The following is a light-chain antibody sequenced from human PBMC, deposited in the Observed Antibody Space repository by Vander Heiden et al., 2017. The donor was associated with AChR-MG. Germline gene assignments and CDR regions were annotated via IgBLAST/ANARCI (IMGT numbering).Light chain of an antibody. CDR1: QSLLHSNGKTF. Sequence: DIVMTQSPLSLSVTPGQPASISCRSSQSLLHSNGKTFLYWYLQKPGQSPQLLIYLGSNRFSGVPDRFSGSGSGTDFTLTISRVEAEDVGVYYCRQGIQLPLAFGQGTKVEIK. J-gene: IGKJ1*01. CDR3: RQGIQLPLA. CDR2: LGS. V-gene: IGKV2-29*02.